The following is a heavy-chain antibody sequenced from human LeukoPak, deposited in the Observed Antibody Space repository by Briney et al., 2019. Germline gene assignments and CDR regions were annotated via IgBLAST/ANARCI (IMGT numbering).Heavy chain of an antibody. CDR3: ARGSITIFGVVTAKYGMDV. D-gene: IGHD3-3*01. CDR2: IIPILGIA. Sequence: EASVKVSCKASGGTFSSYAISWVRQAPGQGREWMGRIIPILGIANYAQKFQGRVTITADKSTSTAYMELSSLRSEDTAVYYCARGSITIFGVVTAKYGMDVWGQGTTVTVSS. V-gene: IGHV1-69*04. J-gene: IGHJ6*02. CDR1: GGTFSSYA.